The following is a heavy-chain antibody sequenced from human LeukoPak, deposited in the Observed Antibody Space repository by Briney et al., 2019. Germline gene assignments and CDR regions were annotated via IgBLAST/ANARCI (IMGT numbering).Heavy chain of an antibody. CDR1: GFTFSSYS. J-gene: IGHJ4*02. V-gene: IGHV3-48*04. D-gene: IGHD6-13*01. Sequence: GGSLRLSCAAPGFTFSSYSMNWVRQAPGKGLEWIPYIRSSSSTIYYADSVKGRFTISRDNAKNSLYLQMNSLRAEDTAVYYCARVAGSWYNYYFDYWGQGTLVTVSS. CDR2: IRSSSSTI. CDR3: ARVAGSWYNYYFDY.